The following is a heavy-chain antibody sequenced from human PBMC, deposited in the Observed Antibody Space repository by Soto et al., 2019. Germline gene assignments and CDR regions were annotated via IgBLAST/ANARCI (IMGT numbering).Heavy chain of an antibody. Sequence: WETLSLTCDVSGVSISSGNWWSWVRQPPGKELEWIGEVYRDGSANYHPSLERRVTISVDTSKNQFSLRLSSVTAADTAIYYCARLIYDSRLNYLYFDSWGQGMLVTVSS. J-gene: IGHJ4*02. D-gene: IGHD3-22*01. CDR3: ARLIYDSRLNYLYFDS. CDR2: VYRDGSA. CDR1: GVSISSGNW. V-gene: IGHV4-4*02.